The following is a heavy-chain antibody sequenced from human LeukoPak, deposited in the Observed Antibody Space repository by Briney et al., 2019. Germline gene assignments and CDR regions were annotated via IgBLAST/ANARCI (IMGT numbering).Heavy chain of an antibody. CDR3: AKWGDSSGYYDY. V-gene: IGHV3-30*18. J-gene: IGHJ4*02. D-gene: IGHD3-22*01. Sequence: PGGSLRLSCAASGFTFSRYGMHWVRQAPGKGLEWAAVISFDGSNKYYADSVKGRFTISRDSSKNTLYLQVNSLRADDTAVYYCAKWGDSSGYYDYWGQGTLVTVSS. CDR1: GFTFSRYG. CDR2: ISFDGSNK.